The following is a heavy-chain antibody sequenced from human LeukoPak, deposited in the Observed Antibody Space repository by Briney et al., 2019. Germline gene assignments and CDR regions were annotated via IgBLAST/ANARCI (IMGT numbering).Heavy chain of an antibody. Sequence: GGSLRLSCAASGFTFSSYGMSWVRQVPGKGLESVSYMSRSGDIIYYADSVKGRFTISRDNDKNSLYLQMNSLRAEDTAVYYCARDVYYGSGSPRLDYWGQGTLVTVSS. J-gene: IGHJ4*02. V-gene: IGHV3-48*01. CDR3: ARDVYYGSGSPRLDY. CDR2: MSRSGDII. D-gene: IGHD3-10*01. CDR1: GFTFSSYG.